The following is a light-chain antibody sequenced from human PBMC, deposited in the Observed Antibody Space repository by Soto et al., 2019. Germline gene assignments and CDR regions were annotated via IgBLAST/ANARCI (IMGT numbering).Light chain of an antibody. CDR3: QEYGCSPLP. V-gene: IGKV3-20*01. J-gene: IGKJ4*01. CDR2: GAS. Sequence: ESDFTQSPGTRSLYPEARAALCCTTSQSVRSSHLAWYQQKPGQAPRLLIYGASSRATGIPDRFSGSGSGTDFTLTISRLEPEDFAVYHCQEYGCSPLPFGGVTKVAIK. CDR1: QSVRSSH.